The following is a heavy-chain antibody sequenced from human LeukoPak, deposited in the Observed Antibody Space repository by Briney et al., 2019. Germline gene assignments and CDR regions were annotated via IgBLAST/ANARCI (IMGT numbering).Heavy chain of an antibody. CDR2: VYYTGTT. D-gene: IGHD6-19*01. V-gene: IGHV4-39*02. CDR1: GGSITSGIYY. Sequence: PSETLSLICSVSGGSITSGIYYWDWIRQSPQRGLEWVGSVYYTGTTYFNPSLESRVTISIDTSQNLFSLNLNSVTAADTATYFCARRATAVLALVAFDFWGQGTVVTVSS. CDR3: ARRATAVLALVAFDF. J-gene: IGHJ3*01.